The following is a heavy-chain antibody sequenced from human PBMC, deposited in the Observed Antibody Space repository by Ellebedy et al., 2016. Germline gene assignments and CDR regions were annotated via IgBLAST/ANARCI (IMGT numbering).Heavy chain of an antibody. V-gene: IGHV3-7*03. Sequence: GESLKISCAASGFIFNSYWMTWVRQAPGKGLEWVAHTNQHGSDKTYVDYVKGRFTISRDKAKNSLYLEMSSLTANDAAVYYCARSGTGSWYSFDPWGQGTLITVSS. CDR1: GFIFNSYW. D-gene: IGHD6-13*01. J-gene: IGHJ5*02. CDR2: TNQHGSDK. CDR3: ARSGTGSWYSFDP.